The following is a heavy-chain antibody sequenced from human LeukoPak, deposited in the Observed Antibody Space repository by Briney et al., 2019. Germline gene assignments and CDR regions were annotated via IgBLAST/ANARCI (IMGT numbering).Heavy chain of an antibody. CDR3: ANNWNCDY. J-gene: IGHJ4*02. V-gene: IGHV3-23*01. Sequence: GGSLRLSCAASGFTFSSYAMTWVRQAPGKGLEWVSVISASGDRIYYAESVKGRFTISRDNSKNTLYLQMNNLRVEDTAIYYCANNWNCDYWGQGTLVTVSS. D-gene: IGHD1-1*01. CDR1: GFTFSSYA. CDR2: ISASGDRI.